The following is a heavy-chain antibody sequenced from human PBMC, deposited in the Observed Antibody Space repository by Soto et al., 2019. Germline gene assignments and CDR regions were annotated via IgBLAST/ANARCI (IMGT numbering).Heavy chain of an antibody. V-gene: IGHV1-69*08. Sequence: HVQLVQSGAEVRKPRSSVKVSCKAPGGTFSTYIISWVRQAPGQGLEWMGRIIPIPDITNYAQKFQGRVTVTADRSTSTAYMELTSLKSEDTAVYYCARDRITTRGDAFDLWGQGTMVTVSS. CDR2: IIPIPDIT. CDR3: ARDRITTRGDAFDL. CDR1: GGTFSTYI. J-gene: IGHJ3*01. D-gene: IGHD3-3*01.